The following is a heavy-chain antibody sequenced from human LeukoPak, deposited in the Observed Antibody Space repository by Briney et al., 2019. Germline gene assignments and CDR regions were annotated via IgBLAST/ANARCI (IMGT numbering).Heavy chain of an antibody. CDR2: ICAYNGNT. Sequence: ASVKVSCKASGYAFTSYGISWVRQAPGQGLGWMGWICAYNGNTNYAQKLQGRVTMTTDTSTSTAHMELRSLRSDDTAVYYCARVVGTPYYDFWSGSYYMDVWGKGTTVTVSS. CDR1: GYAFTSYG. CDR3: ARVVGTPYYDFWSGSYYMDV. D-gene: IGHD3-3*01. J-gene: IGHJ6*03. V-gene: IGHV1-18*01.